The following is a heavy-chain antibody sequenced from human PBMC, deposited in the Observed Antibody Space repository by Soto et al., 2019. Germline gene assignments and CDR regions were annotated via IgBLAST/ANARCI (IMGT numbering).Heavy chain of an antibody. D-gene: IGHD6-19*01. J-gene: IGHJ4*02. CDR1: GGSISSGVYY. CDR3: ARVGDNPAVAQFDH. V-gene: IGHV4-30-4*01. CDR2: IYYNGNS. Sequence: QVQLQESGPGLVNPSQTLSLPCTVSGGSISSGVYYWSWIRHPPVKVLQWIGYIYYNGNSYYNPSLKSRVTISVDTSKNQFSLKLSRVTAADTALYFCARVGDNPAVAQFDHWGQGTLVTVSA.